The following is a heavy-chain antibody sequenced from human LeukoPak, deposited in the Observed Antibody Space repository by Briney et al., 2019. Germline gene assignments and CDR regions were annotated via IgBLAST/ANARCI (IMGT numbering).Heavy chain of an antibody. J-gene: IGHJ4*02. CDR1: GFTFTSYW. D-gene: IGHD2-2*01. CDR2: IKQDGSEK. V-gene: IGHV3-7*01. Sequence: GGSLRLSCAASGFTFTSYWMSWVRQAPGKGLEWVANIKQDGSEKSYVDSVKGRFTISRDNARNSLYLQLNSLRVEDTAVYYCARPVCSTSCHDYWGQGTLVTVSS. CDR3: ARPVCSTSCHDY.